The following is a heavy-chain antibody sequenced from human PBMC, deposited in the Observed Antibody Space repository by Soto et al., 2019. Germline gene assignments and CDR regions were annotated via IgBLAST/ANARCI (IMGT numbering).Heavy chain of an antibody. V-gene: IGHV3-74*01. D-gene: IGHD2-8*02. CDR3: VRGDKGGVEL. J-gene: IGHJ3*01. CDR1: GFTFNYYW. CDR2: IHSDGSTT. Sequence: EVQLVESEGGLVQRGGSLRLSCAASGFTFNYYWMHWVRQAPGQGLVWVSHIHSDGSTTTYADSVKGRFTISRDNAKNALYLQMHSLGAQVTAVYYCVRGDKGGVELGGQATTLTV.